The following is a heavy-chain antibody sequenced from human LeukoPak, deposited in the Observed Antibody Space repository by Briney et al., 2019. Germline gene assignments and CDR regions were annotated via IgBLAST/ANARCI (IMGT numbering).Heavy chain of an antibody. J-gene: IGHJ6*03. CDR2: IYYSGST. Sequence: SQTLSLTCTVSGGSISSSSYCWSWIRQPPGKGLEWIGYIYYSGSTNYNPSLKSRVTISVDTSKNQFSLKLSSVTAADTAVYYCARGYYYMDVWGKGTTVTVSS. CDR3: ARGYYYMDV. CDR1: GGSISSSSYC. V-gene: IGHV4-61*05.